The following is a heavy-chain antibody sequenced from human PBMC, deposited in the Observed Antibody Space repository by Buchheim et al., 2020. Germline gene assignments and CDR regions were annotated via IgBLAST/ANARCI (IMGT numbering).Heavy chain of an antibody. CDR1: GFTFSSYX. CDR2: ISYDGSNK. V-gene: IGHV3-30*04. Sequence: QVQLVESGGGVVQPGRSLRLSCAASGFTFSSYXMHWVRQAPGKGLEWVAVISYDGSNKYYAESVKGRFTXSRDNSKNKLYTQMNSLRAEDTAVYYCAREQNGVHSYYYYGMDVWGQGTT. CDR3: AREQNGVHSYYYYGMDV. J-gene: IGHJ6*02. D-gene: IGHD1-1*01.